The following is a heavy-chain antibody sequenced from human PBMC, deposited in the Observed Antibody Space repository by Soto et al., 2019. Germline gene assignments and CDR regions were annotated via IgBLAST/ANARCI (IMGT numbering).Heavy chain of an antibody. V-gene: IGHV5-10-1*01. D-gene: IGHD6-6*01. CDR2: IDPSDSYT. J-gene: IGHJ5*02. Sequence: GESLKISCKGSGYSFTSYWISWVRQMPGKGLEWMGRIDPSDSYTNYSPSFQGRVTISADKSISTAYLQWSGLKASDTAMYYCARTYSSSGWFDPWGQGTLVTVSS. CDR1: GYSFTSYW. CDR3: ARTYSSSGWFDP.